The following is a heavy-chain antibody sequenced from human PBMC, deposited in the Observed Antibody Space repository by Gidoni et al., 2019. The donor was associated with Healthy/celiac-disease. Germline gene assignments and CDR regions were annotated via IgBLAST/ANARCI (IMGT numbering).Heavy chain of an antibody. D-gene: IGHD6-13*01. V-gene: IGHV4-39*01. CDR3: ARPALPRIAAAGKFVYYYYMDV. CDR2: IYYSGST. J-gene: IGHJ6*03. Sequence: LEWIGSIYYSGSTYYNPSLKSRVTISVDTSKNQFSLKLSSVTAADTAVYYCARPALPRIAAAGKFVYYYYMDVWGKGTTVTVSS.